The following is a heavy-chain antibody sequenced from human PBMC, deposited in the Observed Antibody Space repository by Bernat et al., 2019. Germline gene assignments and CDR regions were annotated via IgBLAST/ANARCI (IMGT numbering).Heavy chain of an antibody. CDR3: AKAGGALVTNYFDY. CDR1: GFTFSSYG. J-gene: IGHJ4*02. D-gene: IGHD3-9*01. V-gene: IGHV3-30*02. Sequence: QVQLVESGGGVVQPGGSLRLSCAASGFTFSSYGMHWVRQDPGKGLEWVSFIRYDGDNKYYADSVKGRFTISRDNSKNTLYLQMNSLRPEDTAVYYCAKAGGALVTNYFDYWGQGTLVTVSS. CDR2: IRYDGDNK.